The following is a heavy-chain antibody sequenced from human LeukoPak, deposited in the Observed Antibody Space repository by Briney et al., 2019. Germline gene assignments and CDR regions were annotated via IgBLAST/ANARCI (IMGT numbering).Heavy chain of an antibody. V-gene: IGHV6-1*01. CDR3: ARDPGTVAVVDAFDI. J-gene: IGHJ3*02. CDR1: GDSVSNNSAA. D-gene: IGHD6-19*01. CDR2: TYYRSKWYT. Sequence: SQTLSLTCAISGDSVSNNSAAWNWIRQSPSRGLEWLGRTYYRSKWYTNYAVSVKSRITINPDTSKNQFSLQLNSVTPEDTAVYYCARDPGTVAVVDAFDIWGQGTMVTVSS.